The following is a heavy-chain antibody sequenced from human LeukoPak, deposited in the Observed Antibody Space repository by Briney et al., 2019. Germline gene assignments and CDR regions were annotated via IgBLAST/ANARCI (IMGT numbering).Heavy chain of an antibody. J-gene: IGHJ4*02. Sequence: GGSLRLSCAASGFTFSSYSMNWVRQAPGKGLEWVSSISSSSSYIYYADSVKGRFTISRDNAKNSLYLQMNSLRAEDTAVYYCARRPNRSSWSVSATISIDYWGQGTLVTVSS. CDR2: ISSSSSYI. CDR3: ARRPNRSSWSVSATISIDY. V-gene: IGHV3-21*01. CDR1: GFTFSSYS. D-gene: IGHD6-13*01.